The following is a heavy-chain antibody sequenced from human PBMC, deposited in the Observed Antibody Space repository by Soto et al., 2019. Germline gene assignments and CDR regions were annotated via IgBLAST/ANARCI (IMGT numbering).Heavy chain of an antibody. J-gene: IGHJ4*02. CDR2: INPSGGST. Sequence: RQAPGQGLEWMGIINPSGGSTSYARKFQGRVTMTRDTSTSTVYMELSSLRSEDTAVYYCARDRGDALDYWGQGTLVTVSS. D-gene: IGHD2-21*02. CDR3: ARDRGDALDY. V-gene: IGHV1-46*01.